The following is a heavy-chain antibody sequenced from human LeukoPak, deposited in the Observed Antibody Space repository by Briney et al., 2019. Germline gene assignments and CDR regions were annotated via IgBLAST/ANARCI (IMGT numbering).Heavy chain of an antibody. D-gene: IGHD3-10*01. CDR2: INPNSGGT. CDR1: GYTFTGYY. CDR3: ARGSAPITMVRGVIMDYFDY. J-gene: IGHJ4*02. V-gene: IGHV1-2*02. Sequence: ASVKVSCKASGYTFTGYYMHWVRQAPGQGLEWMGWINPNSGGTNYAQKFQGRVTMTRDTSISTAYMELSRLRSDDTAVYYCARGSAPITMVRGVIMDYFDYWGQGTLVTVSS.